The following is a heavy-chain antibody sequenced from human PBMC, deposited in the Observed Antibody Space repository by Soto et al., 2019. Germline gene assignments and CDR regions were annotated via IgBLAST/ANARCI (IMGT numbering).Heavy chain of an antibody. J-gene: IGHJ5*02. CDR3: ARGGGVCGGRFWTYSGFDP. CDR2: PNVGNGNT. V-gene: IGHV1-3*01. CDR1: GYTFTSYP. D-gene: IGHD2-15*01. Sequence: QVHLVQSGAEVREPGASVKVSCTASGYTFTSYPLHWVRQAPGQRLEWMGRPNVGNGNTDYSQNFQGRATFTRDTFGSTAYVEFSGLTSEDRAVYYCARGGGVCGGRFWTYSGFDPWGQGTLVSVSS.